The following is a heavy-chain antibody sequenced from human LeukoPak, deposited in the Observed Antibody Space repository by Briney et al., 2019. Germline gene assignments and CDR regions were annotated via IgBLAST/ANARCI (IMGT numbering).Heavy chain of an antibody. V-gene: IGHV3-48*03. D-gene: IGHD5-12*01. CDR1: GFTFSSYE. Sequence: GGSLRLSCAASGFTFSSYEMNWVRQAPGKGLEWVSYISSSGSTIYYADSVKGRFTISRDNAKNSLYLQMNSLRAEDTAVYYCARGDDYSGYEFDYWGQGTLVTVSS. J-gene: IGHJ4*02. CDR2: ISSSGSTI. CDR3: ARGDDYSGYEFDY.